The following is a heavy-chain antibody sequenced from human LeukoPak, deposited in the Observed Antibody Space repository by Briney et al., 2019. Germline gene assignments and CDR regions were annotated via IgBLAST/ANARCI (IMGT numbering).Heavy chain of an antibody. CDR3: AKEVTTVPTAY. CDR1: GFTFSTNA. Sequence: GGSLRLSCAASGFTFSTNAMSWVRQAPGKGLEWVSGITGSDIRTYNADSAEGRFTITRDNSKSALYLQMNNLRAEDTAVYYCAKEVTTVPTAYWGQGTLVTVSS. V-gene: IGHV3-23*01. J-gene: IGHJ4*02. D-gene: IGHD4/OR15-4a*01. CDR2: ITGSDIRT.